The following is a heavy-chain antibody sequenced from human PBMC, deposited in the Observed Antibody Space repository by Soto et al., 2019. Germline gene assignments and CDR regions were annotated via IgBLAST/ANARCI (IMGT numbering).Heavy chain of an antibody. Sequence: EVQLLESGGGLVQPGGSLRLSCAASGFTFSSYAMSWVRQAPGKGLEWVSAISGSGGSTYYADSVKGRFTISRDNSKNTLYLQMNSLRDEDTAVYYCAKDLSTYYYDSSGSFSWGQGTLVTVSS. D-gene: IGHD3-22*01. CDR3: AKDLSTYYYDSSGSFS. V-gene: IGHV3-23*01. CDR1: GFTFSSYA. CDR2: ISGSGGST. J-gene: IGHJ5*02.